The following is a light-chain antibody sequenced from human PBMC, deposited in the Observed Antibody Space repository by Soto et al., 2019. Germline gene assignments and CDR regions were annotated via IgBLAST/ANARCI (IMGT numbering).Light chain of an antibody. J-gene: IGKJ1*01. V-gene: IGKV1-5*03. CDR2: KAS. CDR1: QSISSW. CDR3: QQYPRT. Sequence: DIQMTQSPSTLSASVGDRVTITCRASQSISSWLAWYQQKPGKAPKLLIYKASSFESGVPSSFSGSGSGTEFTLTISSLQPADFATYYCQQYPRTFGQGTKVEIK.